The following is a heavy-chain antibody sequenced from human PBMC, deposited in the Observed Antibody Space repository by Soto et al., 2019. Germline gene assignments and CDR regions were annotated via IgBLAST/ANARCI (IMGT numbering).Heavy chain of an antibody. CDR3: ARAGEGYNDFPY. Sequence: SETLSLTCTVSGGSISSGDYYWSWIRQPPGKGLEWIGYIYYSGSTYYNPSLKSRVTISVDTSKNQFSLKLSSVTAADTAVYYCARAGEGYNDFPYWGQGTLVTVS. CDR2: IYYSGST. V-gene: IGHV4-30-4*01. D-gene: IGHD3-22*01. J-gene: IGHJ4*02. CDR1: GGSISSGDYY.